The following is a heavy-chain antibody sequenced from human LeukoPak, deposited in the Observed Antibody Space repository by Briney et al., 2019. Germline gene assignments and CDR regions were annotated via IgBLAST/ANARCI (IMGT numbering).Heavy chain of an antibody. CDR3: ARDLSSSWFRQGAFDI. CDR2: IYSGGST. J-gene: IGHJ3*02. D-gene: IGHD6-13*01. CDR1: GFTVSSNY. V-gene: IGHV3-66*01. Sequence: GGSLRLSCAASGFTVSSNYMSWVRQAPGKGLEWGSVIYSGGSTYYADAVKGRFTISRDNSKYTLYLQMNSLRAEDTAVYYCARDLSSSWFRQGAFDIWGQGTMVTVSS.